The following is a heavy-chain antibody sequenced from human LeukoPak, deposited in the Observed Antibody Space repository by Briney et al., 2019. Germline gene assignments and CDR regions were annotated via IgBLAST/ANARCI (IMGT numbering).Heavy chain of an antibody. CDR1: GGSISSSSYY. V-gene: IGHV4-39*07. CDR2: IYYSGST. J-gene: IGHJ6*03. CDR3: ARGLHLGYYYYMDV. D-gene: IGHD4-11*01. Sequence: SETLSLTCTVSGGSISSSSYYWGWIRQPPGKGLEWIGSIYYSGSTYYNPSLKSRVTISVDTSKNQFSLKLSSVTAADTAVYYCARGLHLGYYYYMDVWGKGTTVTISS.